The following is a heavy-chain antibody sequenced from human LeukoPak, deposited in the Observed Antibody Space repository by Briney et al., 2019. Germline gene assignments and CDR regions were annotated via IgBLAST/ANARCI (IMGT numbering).Heavy chain of an antibody. CDR2: ISFDGSDT. Sequence: PGGSLRLSCAASRFTFNNYAMHWVRQAPGKGLEWVAVISFDGSDTYYADSVKGRFTISRDNSKNTLYLQMNSLRAEDTAVYYCAKEGWGMSKAFDIWGQGTMVTVSS. J-gene: IGHJ3*02. D-gene: IGHD2-8*02. V-gene: IGHV3-30-3*01. CDR1: RFTFNNYA. CDR3: AKEGWGMSKAFDI.